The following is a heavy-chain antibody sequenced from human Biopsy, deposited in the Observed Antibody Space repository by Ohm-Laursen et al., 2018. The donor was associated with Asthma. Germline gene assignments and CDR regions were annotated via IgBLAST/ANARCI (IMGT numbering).Heavy chain of an antibody. Sequence: SLRLSCAASGFTFSSYAMSWVRQPPGKGLEWVSAISGNGGSTYYAVSVKGRFTISRDNSKNTPHLQMNSLRAEDTAVYYCAKAREDIVVVVAVSDSWGQGTLVTVSS. CDR3: AKAREDIVVVVAVSDS. V-gene: IGHV3-23*01. J-gene: IGHJ4*02. D-gene: IGHD2-15*01. CDR2: ISGNGGST. CDR1: GFTFSSYA.